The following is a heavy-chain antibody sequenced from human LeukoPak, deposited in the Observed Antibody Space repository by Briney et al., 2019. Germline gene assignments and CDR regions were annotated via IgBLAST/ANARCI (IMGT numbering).Heavy chain of an antibody. D-gene: IGHD3-9*01. CDR3: ATALPFGGDILTGYPLYYYYYMDV. V-gene: IGHV1-24*01. J-gene: IGHJ6*03. CDR1: GGTFSSYA. Sequence: ASVKVSCKASGGTFSSYAISWVRQAPGKGLEWMGGFDPEDGETIYAQKFQGRVTMTEDTSTDTAYMELSSLRSEDTAVYYCATALPFGGDILTGYPLYYYYYMDVWGKGTTVTVSS. CDR2: FDPEDGET.